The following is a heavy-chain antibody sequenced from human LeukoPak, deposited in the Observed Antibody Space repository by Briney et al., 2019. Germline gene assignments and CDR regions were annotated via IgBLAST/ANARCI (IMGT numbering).Heavy chain of an antibody. J-gene: IGHJ3*02. D-gene: IGHD3-10*01. V-gene: IGHV1-69*05. CDR3: ARDRGGSASHGFDAFDI. CDR1: GGTFSSYA. CDR2: IIPIFGTA. Sequence: GASVKVSCKASGGTFSSYAISWVRQAPGQGLEWMGRIIPIFGTANYAQKLQGRVTITTDESTSTAYMELSSLRSEDTAVYYCARDRGGSASHGFDAFDIWGQGTMVTVSS.